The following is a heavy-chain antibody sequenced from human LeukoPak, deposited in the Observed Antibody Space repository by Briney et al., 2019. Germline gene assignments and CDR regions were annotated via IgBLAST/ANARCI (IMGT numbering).Heavy chain of an antibody. V-gene: IGHV6-1*01. J-gene: IGHJ4*02. Sequence: SQTLSLTCAIPGDRVSRHVLTWGWVRQSPSRGLEWLGRTFYRSKWYNDYAVSVKSRITVSPDTSKNQFSLHLNSVTPEDTAVYYCVRSYDWVFDYWGQGTRVTVSS. CDR1: GDRVSRHVLT. CDR3: VRSYDWVFDY. D-gene: IGHD1-1*01. CDR2: TFYRSKWYN.